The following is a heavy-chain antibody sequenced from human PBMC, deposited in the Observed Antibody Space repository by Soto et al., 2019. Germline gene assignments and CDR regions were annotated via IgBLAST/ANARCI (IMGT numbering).Heavy chain of an antibody. D-gene: IGHD6-13*01. CDR2: MNPNSGNT. Sequence: QVQLVQSGAEVKKPGASVKVSCKASGYTFTSYDINWVRQATGQGLEWMGWMNPNSGNTGYAQKFQGRVTMTRNTSIRAAYMELSSLKSEDTAVYYCARRRIAAAGNEGDFAYWGQGTLVTFSS. CDR1: GYTFTSYD. CDR3: ARRRIAAAGNEGDFAY. J-gene: IGHJ4*02. V-gene: IGHV1-8*01.